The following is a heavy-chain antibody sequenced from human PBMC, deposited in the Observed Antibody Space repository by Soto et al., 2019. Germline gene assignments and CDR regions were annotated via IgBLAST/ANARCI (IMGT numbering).Heavy chain of an antibody. J-gene: IGHJ4*02. V-gene: IGHV4-31*01. CDR2: IYYSGST. Sequence: QVQLQESGPGLVKPSQTLSLTCTVSGGSISSGGYYWSWIRQHPGKGLEWIGYIYYSGSTYYNPSLKXXVXIXVDTSKNQFSLKLSSVTAADTAVYYCARDSRGLFDYWGQGTLVTVSS. CDR1: GGSISSGGYY. D-gene: IGHD2-2*01. CDR3: ARDSRGLFDY.